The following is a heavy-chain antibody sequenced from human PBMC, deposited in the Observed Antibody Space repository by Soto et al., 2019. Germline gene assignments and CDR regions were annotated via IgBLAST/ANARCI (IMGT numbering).Heavy chain of an antibody. CDR2: INPNSGGT. J-gene: IGHJ5*02. V-gene: IGHV1-2*04. Sequence: ASVKVSCKASGYTFTGYYMHWVRQAPGQGLEWMGWINPNSGGTNYAQKFQGWVTMTRDTSISTAYMELSRLRSDDTAVYYCARALAAGSGWYPWGQGTLVTVSS. D-gene: IGHD6-19*01. CDR3: ARALAAGSGWYP. CDR1: GYTFTGYY.